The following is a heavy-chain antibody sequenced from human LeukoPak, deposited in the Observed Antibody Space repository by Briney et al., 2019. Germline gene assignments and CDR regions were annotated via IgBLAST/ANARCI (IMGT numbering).Heavy chain of an antibody. D-gene: IGHD1-26*01. Sequence: VASVEVSCKASGYTFTSYGISWVRQAPGQGLEWMGWISAYNGNTNYAQKLQGRVTMTTDTSTSTAYMELRSLRSDDTAVYYCARDIRPSGSYVDWFDPWGQGTLVTVSS. V-gene: IGHV1-18*01. CDR1: GYTFTSYG. J-gene: IGHJ5*02. CDR2: ISAYNGNT. CDR3: ARDIRPSGSYVDWFDP.